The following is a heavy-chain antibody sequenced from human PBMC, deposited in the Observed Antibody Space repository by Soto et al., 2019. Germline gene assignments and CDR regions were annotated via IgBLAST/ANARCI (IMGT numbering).Heavy chain of an antibody. J-gene: IGHJ6*02. V-gene: IGHV4-4*02. Sequence: PSETLSLTCAVSGGSISSSNWWSWVRQPPGKGLEWIGEIYHSGSTNYNPSLESRVTISVDKSKNQFSLKLSSVTAADTAVYYCARDLRSELEPSYGMDVWGQGTTVTVSS. CDR1: GGSISSSNW. CDR3: ARDLRSELEPSYGMDV. D-gene: IGHD1-1*01. CDR2: IYHSGST.